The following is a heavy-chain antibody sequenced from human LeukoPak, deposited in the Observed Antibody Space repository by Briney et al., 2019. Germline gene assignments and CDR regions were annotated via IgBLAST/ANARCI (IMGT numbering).Heavy chain of an antibody. J-gene: IGHJ4*02. Sequence: SETLSLTCAVYGESFSGYYWSWIRQPPGKGLEWIGEINHSGSTNYNPSLKSRVTISVDMSKNQFSLKLTSVTAADTAVYYCAREGSYYASGSPPLDYWGQGTLVTVSS. CDR3: AREGSYYASGSPPLDY. CDR2: INHSGST. CDR1: GESFSGYY. D-gene: IGHD3-10*01. V-gene: IGHV4-34*01.